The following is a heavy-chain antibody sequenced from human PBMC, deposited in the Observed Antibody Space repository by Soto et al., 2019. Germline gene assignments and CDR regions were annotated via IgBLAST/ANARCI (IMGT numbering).Heavy chain of an antibody. Sequence: EVQLVESGGGLVQPGGSLKLSCAASGFTFSGSAMHWVRQASGKGLEWVGRIRSKANSYATAYAASVKGRFTISRDDSKNTAYLQMNSLKTEDTAVYYCTRLDLAVVQGTYYYYYYGMDVWGQGTTVTVSS. CDR2: IRSKANSYAT. V-gene: IGHV3-73*02. CDR1: GFTFSGSA. J-gene: IGHJ6*02. D-gene: IGHD2-2*01. CDR3: TRLDLAVVQGTYYYYYYGMDV.